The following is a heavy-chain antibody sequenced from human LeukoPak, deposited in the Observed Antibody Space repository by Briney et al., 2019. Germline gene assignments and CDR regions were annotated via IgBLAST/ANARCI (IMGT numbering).Heavy chain of an antibody. CDR3: ARVSLRGSRKKDIVVVPAAILAYDY. V-gene: IGHV4-34*01. CDR1: GGSFSGYY. CDR2: INHSGST. D-gene: IGHD2-2*02. J-gene: IGHJ4*02. Sequence: SETLSLTCAVYGGSFSGYYWSWIRQPPGKELEWIGEINHSGSTNYNPSLKSRVTISVDTSKNQFSLKLSSVTAADTAVYYCARVSLRGSRKKDIVVVPAAILAYDYWGQGTLVTVSS.